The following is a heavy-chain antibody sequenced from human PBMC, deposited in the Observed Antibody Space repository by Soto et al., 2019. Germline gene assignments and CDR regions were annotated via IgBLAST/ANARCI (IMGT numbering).Heavy chain of an antibody. CDR1: GDSVSSNSAA. Sequence: SQTLSLTCAISGDSVSSNSAAWNWIRQSPSRGLEWLGRTYYRSKWYNDYAVSVKSRININPDTSKNQFSLQLNAVTPDDTAVYYCERAVDNWFDPWGQGTLVTVSS. CDR3: ERAVDNWFDP. J-gene: IGHJ5*02. CDR2: TYYRSKWYN. V-gene: IGHV6-1*01.